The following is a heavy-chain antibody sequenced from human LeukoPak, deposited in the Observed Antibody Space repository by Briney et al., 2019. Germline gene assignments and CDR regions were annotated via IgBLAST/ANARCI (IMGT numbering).Heavy chain of an antibody. J-gene: IGHJ4*02. V-gene: IGHV3-21*01. CDR1: GFTFGSFS. CDR2: ISSSGTYI. D-gene: IGHD3-22*01. Sequence: GGSLRLSCAASGFTFGSFSMTWVRQAPGKGLEWVSSISSSGTYIYYADSVKGRFTISRDNAKNSLYLQMNSLRAEDTAVYYCARDQYYYDSSGYPFDYWGQGTLVTVSS. CDR3: ARDQYYYDSSGYPFDY.